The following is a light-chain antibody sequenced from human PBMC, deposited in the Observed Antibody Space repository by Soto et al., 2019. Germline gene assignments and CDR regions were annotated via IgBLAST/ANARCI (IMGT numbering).Light chain of an antibody. CDR3: ATWDDSLCRDV. CDR1: SSNVKSNY. J-gene: IGLJ1*01. Sequence: QSVLTQPPSASGTPGQRVTISCSGSSSNVKSNYVYWYQQLPGTAPKLLIYRNDQRPSAVPDRSSGSKSGTSASLAISWLRSEDEADYYCATWDDSLCRDVFGTGTKVTVL. CDR2: RND. V-gene: IGLV1-47*01.